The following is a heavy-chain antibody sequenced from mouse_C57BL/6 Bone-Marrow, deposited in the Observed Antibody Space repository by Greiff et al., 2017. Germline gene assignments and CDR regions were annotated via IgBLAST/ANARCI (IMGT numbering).Heavy chain of an antibody. CDR1: GYAFTNYL. Sequence: VQLQQSGAELVRPGTSVKVSCKASGYAFTNYLIEWVKQRPGQGLEWIGVINPGSGGTNYNEKFKGKATLTADKSSSTAYMQLSSLTSEDSAVYFCARSPPHYYGSSPYYFDYWGQGTTLTVSS. J-gene: IGHJ2*01. D-gene: IGHD1-1*01. CDR3: ARSPPHYYGSSPYYFDY. V-gene: IGHV1-54*01. CDR2: INPGSGGT.